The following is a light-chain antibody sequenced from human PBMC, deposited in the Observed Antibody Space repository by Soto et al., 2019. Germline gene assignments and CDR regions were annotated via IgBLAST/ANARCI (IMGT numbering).Light chain of an antibody. CDR2: DVS. CDR3: CSYAGTYPSG. CDR1: SSDVGGYNY. Sequence: QSVLTQPRSVSGSPGQSVTISCTGTSSDVGGYNYVSWYQQHPGRAPKVMIYDVSKRPSGVPDRFSGSKSGNTASLAISGLQADNEADYYCCSYAGTYPSGVGTWTNLTVL. J-gene: IGLJ1*01. V-gene: IGLV2-11*01.